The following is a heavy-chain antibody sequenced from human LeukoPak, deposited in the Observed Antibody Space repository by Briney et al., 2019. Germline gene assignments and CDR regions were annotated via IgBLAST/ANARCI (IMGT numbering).Heavy chain of an antibody. CDR2: ISGSGGST. CDR1: GFTFSSYA. J-gene: IGHJ4*02. CDR3: AFHNSSGNFGY. Sequence: GGSLRLSCAASGFTFSSYAMSWVRQAPGKGLEWVSAISGSGGSTYYADSVKGRFTISRDNSKNTLYLQMNSLRPEDTAVYYCAFHNSSGNFGYWGQGTLVTVSS. D-gene: IGHD3-22*01. V-gene: IGHV3-23*01.